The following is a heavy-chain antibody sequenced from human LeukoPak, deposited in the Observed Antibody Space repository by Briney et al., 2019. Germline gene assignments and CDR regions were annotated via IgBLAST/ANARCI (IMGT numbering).Heavy chain of an antibody. J-gene: IGHJ4*02. CDR3: AKDRSATARVKDY. CDR2: IWYGGSNK. Sequence: PGGSLRLSCAASGFTFSSYGMHWVRQAPGKGLVWGAVIWYGGSNKYYADSVKGRFTISRDNSKNTLYLQMNSLRAEDTGVYCCAKDRSATARVKDYWGQGTLVTVSS. V-gene: IGHV3-30*02. CDR1: GFTFSSYG. D-gene: IGHD5-18*01.